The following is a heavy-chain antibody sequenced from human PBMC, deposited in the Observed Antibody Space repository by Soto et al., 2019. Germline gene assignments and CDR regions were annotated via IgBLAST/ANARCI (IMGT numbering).Heavy chain of an antibody. D-gene: IGHD4-4*01. CDR1: GFTFSSYS. Sequence: PGGSLRLSCAASGFTFSSYSMDWVRQAPGKGPEWVSYISGSDSTRFYADSVKGRFTISRDNAKKSVYLQMDSLRAEDTAVYYCARRTTASFGYWGQGALVTVSS. J-gene: IGHJ4*02. V-gene: IGHV3-48*01. CDR2: ISGSDSTR. CDR3: ARRTTASFGY.